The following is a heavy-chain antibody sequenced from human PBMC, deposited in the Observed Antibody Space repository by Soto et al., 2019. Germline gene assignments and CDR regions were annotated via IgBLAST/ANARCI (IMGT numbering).Heavy chain of an antibody. Sequence: GGSLRLSCAASGFTFSNAWMNWVRQAPGKGLEWVGRIKSKTDGGKTDYAAPVKGRFTISRDDSKNTLYLQMNSLKTEDTAVYYCTTDFGSYYNTPFDYWGQGTLVTVSS. CDR2: IKSKTDGGKT. CDR1: GFTFSNAW. D-gene: IGHD3-10*01. V-gene: IGHV3-15*07. J-gene: IGHJ4*02. CDR3: TTDFGSYYNTPFDY.